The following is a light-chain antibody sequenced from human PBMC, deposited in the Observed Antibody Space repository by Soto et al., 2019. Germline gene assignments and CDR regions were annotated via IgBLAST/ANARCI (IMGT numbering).Light chain of an antibody. V-gene: IGKV1-5*03. J-gene: IGKJ2*01. CDR3: QQYSSDSNT. Sequence: DIQMTQSPSTLSASVGDRVTITCRASQDINIRLAWYQQKPGKAPKLLIYKASTLERGVPSRFIGSGSGTDFTLAISSLQPDDFATYYCQQYSSDSNTFGQGTRLDIK. CDR1: QDINIR. CDR2: KAS.